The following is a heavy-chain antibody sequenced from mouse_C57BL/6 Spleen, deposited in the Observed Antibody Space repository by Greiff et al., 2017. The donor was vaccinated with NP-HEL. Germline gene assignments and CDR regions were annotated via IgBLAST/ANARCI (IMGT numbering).Heavy chain of an antibody. CDR3: ARGGYYGNLYYAMDD. J-gene: IGHJ4*01. CDR1: GYSFTSYY. CDR2: IYPGSGNT. Sequence: QVQLQQSGPELVKPGASVKISCKASGYSFTSYYIHWVKQRPGQGLEWIGWIYPGSGNTKYNEKFKGKATLTADTSSSTAYMQLSSLTSEDSAVYYCARGGYYGNLYYAMDDWGQGTSVTVSS. D-gene: IGHD2-1*01. V-gene: IGHV1-66*01.